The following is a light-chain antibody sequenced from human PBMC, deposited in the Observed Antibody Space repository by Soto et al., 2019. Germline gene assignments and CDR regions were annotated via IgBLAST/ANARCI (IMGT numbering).Light chain of an antibody. CDR1: SSDVGGYNY. CDR2: DVS. Sequence: QSALTQPASVSGSPGQSITISCTGTSSDVGGYNYVSWYQQHPGKAPKLMIYDVSNRPSGVSNRFSGSKSANTASLTISGLHAEDEADYYCSSYTISSTRVFGTGTKLTVL. V-gene: IGLV2-14*01. J-gene: IGLJ1*01. CDR3: SSYTISSTRV.